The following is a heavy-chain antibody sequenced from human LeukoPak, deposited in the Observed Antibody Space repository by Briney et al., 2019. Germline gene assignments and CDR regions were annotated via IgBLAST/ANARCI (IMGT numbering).Heavy chain of an antibody. J-gene: IGHJ4*02. CDR1: GFTFKFFA. CDR2: INTNGANT. D-gene: IGHD6-6*01. Sequence: GSLRLSFSASGFTFKFFAMHLVRQAPGKGLEYVSSINTNGANTYYADSVKGRFTISRDNSRNTVYVQMNSLTPEDTAVYYCVKGLDYSSSQMDSWGQGTLVTVSS. CDR3: VKGLDYSSSQMDS. V-gene: IGHV3-64*05.